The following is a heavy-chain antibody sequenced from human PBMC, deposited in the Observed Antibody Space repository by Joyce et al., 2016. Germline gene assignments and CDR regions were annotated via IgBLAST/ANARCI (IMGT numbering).Heavy chain of an antibody. CDR1: GFTFSSYR. Sequence: EVQLVESGGGLVKPGGSLRLSCAASGFTFSSYRMGWVRQGPGKGLEWVASLSSSSSYIKYTDSVKGRFTISRDNAKNSLYLQMNSLRVEDTAVYYCARSSYTNGIFDYWGQGTLVTVSS. J-gene: IGHJ4*02. D-gene: IGHD2-8*01. CDR2: LSSSSSYI. CDR3: ARSSYTNGIFDY. V-gene: IGHV3-21*01.